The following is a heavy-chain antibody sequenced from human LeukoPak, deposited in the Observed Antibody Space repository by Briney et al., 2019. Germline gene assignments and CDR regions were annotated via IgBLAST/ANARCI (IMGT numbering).Heavy chain of an antibody. CDR1: GFIVSNNY. CDR3: ARELYGSGDV. Sequence: GGSLRLSCAASGFIVSNNYMSWVRQAPGKGLEWVSLIYSDGSIYYADSVKGRFTISRDNSKNTLYLQMNSLRAEDTALYYCARELYGSGDVWGQGTTVTVSS. D-gene: IGHD3-10*01. J-gene: IGHJ6*02. V-gene: IGHV3-66*01. CDR2: IYSDGSI.